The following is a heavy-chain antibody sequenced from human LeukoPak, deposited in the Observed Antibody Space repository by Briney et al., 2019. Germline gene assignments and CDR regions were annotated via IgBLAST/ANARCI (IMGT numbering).Heavy chain of an antibody. CDR3: AKSVVATGRNYFDY. Sequence: GGPLRLSCAASGFTFSSYAMSWVRQAPGKGLEWVSAISGSGGSTYYADSVKGRFTISRDNSKNTLYLQMNSLRAEDTAVYYCAKSVVATGRNYFDYWGQGTLVTVSS. CDR2: ISGSGGST. J-gene: IGHJ4*02. CDR1: GFTFSSYA. D-gene: IGHD5-12*01. V-gene: IGHV3-23*01.